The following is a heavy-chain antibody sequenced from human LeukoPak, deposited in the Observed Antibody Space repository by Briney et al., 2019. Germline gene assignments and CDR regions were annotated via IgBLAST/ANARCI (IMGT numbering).Heavy chain of an antibody. CDR3: ASSVGYYYYMDV. D-gene: IGHD1-26*01. J-gene: IGHJ6*03. Sequence: SETLSLTCAVYGGSSSGYYWSWIRQPPGKGLEWIGEINHSGSTNYNPSLKSRVTISVDTSKNQFSLKLSSVTAADTAVYYCASSVGYYYYMDVWGKGTTVAVSS. CDR1: GGSSSGYY. CDR2: INHSGST. V-gene: IGHV4-34*01.